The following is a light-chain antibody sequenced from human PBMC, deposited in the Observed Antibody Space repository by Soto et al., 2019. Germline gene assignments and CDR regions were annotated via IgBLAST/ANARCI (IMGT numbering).Light chain of an antibody. CDR2: DAS. CDR1: QGIASG. J-gene: IGKJ2*01. Sequence: ATQLTQSPSSLAASPGDRVTITCRASQGIASGLAWYQQKPGTAPKLLIPDASSLESGVPSRFSGSGSGTDFTLTISSLQPEDFATYHCQQVNSYPFTFGGGTKLEI. V-gene: IGKV1-13*02. CDR3: QQVNSYPFT.